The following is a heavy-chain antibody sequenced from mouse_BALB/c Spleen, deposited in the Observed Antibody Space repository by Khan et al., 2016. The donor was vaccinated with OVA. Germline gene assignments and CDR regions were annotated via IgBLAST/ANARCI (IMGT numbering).Heavy chain of an antibody. Sequence: VQLKESGPGLVNPSQSLSLTCTVTGYSITSDYAWNWIRQYPGNKLEWMGYINYSGSTKHNPALESRISITRDTSKNQFLLQLNSVTTEDTATYSCARDGSQYNYAMDYWGQGTSVTVSS. CDR1: GYSITSDYA. CDR3: ARDGSQYNYAMDY. D-gene: IGHD2-3*01. J-gene: IGHJ4*01. CDR2: INYSGST. V-gene: IGHV3-2*02.